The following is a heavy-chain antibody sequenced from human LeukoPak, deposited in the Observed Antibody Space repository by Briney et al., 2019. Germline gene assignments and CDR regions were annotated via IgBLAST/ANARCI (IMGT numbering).Heavy chain of an antibody. D-gene: IGHD3-9*01. CDR3: AREKYEILTDYSPYFFDY. Sequence: GGSLRLSCAASGFTFSSYSVNCVRHAPGKGREWVSSISSSSSYIYYADSVKGRFTISRDNAKNSLYLQMNSLGAEDTAVYYCAREKYEILTDYSPYFFDYWGQGTLVTVSS. CDR1: GFTFSSYS. V-gene: IGHV3-21*01. J-gene: IGHJ4*02. CDR2: ISSSSSYI.